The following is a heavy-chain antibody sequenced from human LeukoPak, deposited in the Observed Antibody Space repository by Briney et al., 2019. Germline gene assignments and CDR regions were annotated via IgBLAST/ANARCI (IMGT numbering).Heavy chain of an antibody. CDR2: ISSNGGST. J-gene: IGHJ4*02. Sequence: GGSLRLSCSASGFTLSSYAMHWVRQAPGKGLEYVSAISSNGGSTYYADSVKGRFTISRDNSKNTLYLQVSSLRAEDTAVYYCVGTAMVKGFFDYWGQGTLVTVSS. D-gene: IGHD5-18*01. CDR3: VGTAMVKGFFDY. CDR1: GFTLSSYA. V-gene: IGHV3-64D*06.